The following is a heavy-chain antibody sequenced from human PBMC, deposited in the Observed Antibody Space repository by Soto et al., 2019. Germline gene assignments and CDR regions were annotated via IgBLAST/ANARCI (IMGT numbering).Heavy chain of an antibody. CDR3: ARVPGP. CDR2: IYHSGST. CDR1: GGSIGSGGYS. V-gene: IGHV4-30-2*01. J-gene: IGHJ5*02. Sequence: TLSLTCAVCGGSIGSGGYSWSWIRQPPGKGLEWIGYIYHSGSTYYNPSLKSRVTISVDRSKNQFSLKLSSVTAADTAVYYCARVPGPWGQGTLVTVSS.